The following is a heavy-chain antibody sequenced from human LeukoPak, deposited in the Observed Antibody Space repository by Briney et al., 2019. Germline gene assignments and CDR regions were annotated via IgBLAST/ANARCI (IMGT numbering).Heavy chain of an antibody. J-gene: IGHJ4*02. D-gene: IGHD1-26*01. CDR1: GFTFSSYA. Sequence: HAGGSLRLSCAASGFTFSSYAMSWVRQAPGKGLEWVSAISGSGGSTYYADSVKGRFTISRDNSKNTLYLQMNSLRAEDTAVYYCAKRLIRQGEGYYFDYWGQGTLVTVSS. CDR2: ISGSGGST. CDR3: AKRLIRQGEGYYFDY. V-gene: IGHV3-23*01.